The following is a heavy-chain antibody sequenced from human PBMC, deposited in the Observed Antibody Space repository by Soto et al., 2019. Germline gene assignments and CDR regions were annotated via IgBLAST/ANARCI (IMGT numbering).Heavy chain of an antibody. Sequence: QITLKESGPTLVKPTQTLTLTCTFSGFSLSTSGVGVGWIRQPPGKALEWLAVIYWDDTKHYNPSLKSRLSITNDTSKNQVVLTMTNMDPVDTATYYCAHKGYGDYPLDYWGQGTLVTVSS. CDR2: IYWDDTK. CDR1: GFSLSTSGVG. CDR3: AHKGYGDYPLDY. D-gene: IGHD4-17*01. J-gene: IGHJ4*02. V-gene: IGHV2-5*02.